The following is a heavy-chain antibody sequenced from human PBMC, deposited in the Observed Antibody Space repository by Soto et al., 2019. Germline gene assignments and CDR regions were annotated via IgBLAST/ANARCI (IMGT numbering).Heavy chain of an antibody. Sequence: SETLSLTCAVYGGSFSSYYWSWIRQPPGKGLEWIGYIYYSGSTNYNPSLKSRVTISVDTSKNQFSLKLSSVTAADTAVYYCARLYYDILTGPKTLSPWGQGTLITVSS. V-gene: IGHV4-59*08. J-gene: IGHJ5*02. CDR1: GGSFSSYY. CDR2: IYYSGST. D-gene: IGHD3-9*01. CDR3: ARLYYDILTGPKTLSP.